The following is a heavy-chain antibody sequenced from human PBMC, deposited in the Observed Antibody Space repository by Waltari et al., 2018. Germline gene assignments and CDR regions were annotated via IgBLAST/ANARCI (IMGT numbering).Heavy chain of an antibody. J-gene: IGHJ4*02. V-gene: IGHV3-23*01. CDR3: AKGSRGYTNYFFDS. Sequence: EVQLLESAGGLVQPGEALRLSCAASGFSFMGFAMTWVRQAPGGGLGCVASISGCGANPFFADSVKGRFTILKDNFRDTVYLQMNSLRVDDSAVYYCAKGSRGYTNYFFDSWGQGTLVSVSS. CDR1: GFSFMGFA. CDR2: ISGCGANP. D-gene: IGHD3-16*02.